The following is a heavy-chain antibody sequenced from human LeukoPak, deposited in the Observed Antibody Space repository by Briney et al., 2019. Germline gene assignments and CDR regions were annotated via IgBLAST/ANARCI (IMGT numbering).Heavy chain of an antibody. V-gene: IGHV1-69*13. CDR1: GGTFSSYA. CDR3: ARDLLGYCSSTSCYFPNWFDP. D-gene: IGHD2-2*01. J-gene: IGHJ5*02. CDR2: IIPIFGTA. Sequence: ASVKVSCKASGGTFSSYAISWVRQAPGQGLEWMGGIIPIFGTANYAQKFQGRVTITADESTSTAYMELNSLRSEDTAVYYCARDLLGYCSSTSCYFPNWFDPWGQGTLVTVSS.